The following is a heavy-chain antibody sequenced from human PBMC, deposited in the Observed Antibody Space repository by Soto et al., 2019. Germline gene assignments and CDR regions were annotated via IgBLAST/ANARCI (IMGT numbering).Heavy chain of an antibody. CDR2: ISWNSGDI. CDR3: AKDNDLDRDGPFDY. J-gene: IGHJ4*02. D-gene: IGHD2-2*03. Sequence: EVQLVESGGGSVQPGRSLRLSCAASGFSLDDYGMHWVRQGPGKGLEWVSGISWNSGDIYYADSMKGRFTISRDNAKRSLYLQMNSLRTEDTALYYCAKDNDLDRDGPFDYWGQGILVTVSS. V-gene: IGHV3-9*01. CDR1: GFSLDDYG.